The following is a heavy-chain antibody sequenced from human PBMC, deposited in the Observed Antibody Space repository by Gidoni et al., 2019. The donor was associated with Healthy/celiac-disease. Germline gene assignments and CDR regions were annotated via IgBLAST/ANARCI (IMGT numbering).Heavy chain of an antibody. D-gene: IGHD3-3*01. CDR2: IYYSGST. J-gene: IGHJ6*03. CDR3: ARGIYDFWSGYYIYYYIDV. CDR1: GGPISRYY. V-gene: IGHV4-59*01. Sequence: QVQLQESGPGLVKPSETLSLTCTVPGGPISRYYWRWIRQPPGKGLEWIGYIYYSGSTNYNPSLKSRVTISVDTSKNQFSLKLSSVTAADTAVYYCARGIYDFWSGYYIYYYIDVWGKGTTVTVSS.